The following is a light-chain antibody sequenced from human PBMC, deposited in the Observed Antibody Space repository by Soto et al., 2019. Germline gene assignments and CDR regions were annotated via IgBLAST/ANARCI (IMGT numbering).Light chain of an antibody. Sequence: QSVLTQPASVSGSPGQSITISCTVTSSDVGGYNYVSWYQQYPGKAPQLMISDVTNRPSGVSNRFSGSKSGNTASLTISGLQAEDEADYYCSSYTSSSTLVFGGGTK. J-gene: IGLJ3*02. CDR2: DVT. CDR1: SSDVGGYNY. V-gene: IGLV2-14*01. CDR3: SSYTSSSTLV.